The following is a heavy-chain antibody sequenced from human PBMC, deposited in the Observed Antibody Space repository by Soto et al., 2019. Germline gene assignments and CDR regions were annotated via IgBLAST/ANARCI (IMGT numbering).Heavy chain of an antibody. CDR2: ISYDGSNK. CDR3: ARAPYSSAFDY. Sequence: QVQLLESGGGVVQPGRSLRLSCAASGFTFSSYAMHWVRQAPGKGLEWVAVISYDGSNKYYADSVKGRFTISRDNAKNTLYLQMNSLRAEDTAVYYCARAPYSSAFDYWGQGTLVTVSS. V-gene: IGHV3-30-3*01. CDR1: GFTFSSYA. J-gene: IGHJ4*02. D-gene: IGHD6-25*01.